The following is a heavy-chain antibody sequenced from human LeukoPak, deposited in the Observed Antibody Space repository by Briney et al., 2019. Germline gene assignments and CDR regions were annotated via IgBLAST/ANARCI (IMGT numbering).Heavy chain of an antibody. Sequence: SETLSLTCTVSGGSISSGSYYWGWIRQPPGKGLEWIGSIYYSGSTYYNPSLKSRVTISVDTSKNQFSLKLSSVTAADTAVYYCARYSSGWEYYFDYWGQGTLVTVSS. CDR2: IYYSGST. CDR1: GGSISSGSYY. J-gene: IGHJ4*02. D-gene: IGHD6-19*01. CDR3: ARYSSGWEYYFDY. V-gene: IGHV4-39*07.